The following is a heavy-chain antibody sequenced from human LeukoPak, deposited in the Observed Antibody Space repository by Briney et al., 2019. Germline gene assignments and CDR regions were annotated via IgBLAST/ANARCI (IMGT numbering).Heavy chain of an antibody. CDR3: ARGGYYDSSGTLWYFDL. V-gene: IGHV4-31*03. D-gene: IGHD3-22*01. Sequence: SQTLSLTCTVSGGSISSGGYYWSWIRQHPGKGLEWIGYIYYSGSTNYNPSLKSRVTMSVDTSKNQFSLKLSSVTAADTAVYYCARGGYYDSSGTLWYFDLWGRGTLVTVSS. J-gene: IGHJ2*01. CDR2: IYYSGST. CDR1: GGSISSGGYY.